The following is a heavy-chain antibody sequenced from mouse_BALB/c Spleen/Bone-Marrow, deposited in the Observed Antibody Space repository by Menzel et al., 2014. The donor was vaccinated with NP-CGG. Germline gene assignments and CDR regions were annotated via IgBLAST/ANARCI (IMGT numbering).Heavy chain of an antibody. V-gene: IGHV5-15*02. CDR1: GFNFSDYG. CDR2: ISNLAYSI. J-gene: IGHJ2*01. CDR3: TRDRGYDGGYYFDY. Sequence: EVMLVESGGGVVQPGGSRKLSCAASGFNFSDYGMAWVRLAPGKGPEWVAFISNLAYSIYYADTVTGRFTISRENAKNTLYLEMSSLRFEDTATYYCTRDRGYDGGYYFDYWGQGTTLTVSS. D-gene: IGHD2-2*01.